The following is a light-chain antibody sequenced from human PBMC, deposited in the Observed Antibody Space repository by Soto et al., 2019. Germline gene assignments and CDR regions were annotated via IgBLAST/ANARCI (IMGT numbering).Light chain of an antibody. V-gene: IGKV1-5*01. CDR3: QQYNSYSPYT. Sequence: DIQMTQSPSTLSASVGDRVTITCRASQSISSWLAWYQQKPGKAPKLLIYDASSLESGVPSRFSGSGSWTAFTLTISSLQPDDFATYYCQQYNSYSPYTFGQGTKLEIK. CDR1: QSISSW. J-gene: IGKJ2*01. CDR2: DAS.